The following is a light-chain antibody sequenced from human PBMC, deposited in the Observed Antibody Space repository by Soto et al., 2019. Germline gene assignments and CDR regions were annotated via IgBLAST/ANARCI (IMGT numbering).Light chain of an antibody. CDR2: DVS. V-gene: IGLV2-11*01. CDR3: CSYAGRYTYI. CDR1: SSDVGGYNY. J-gene: IGLJ1*01. Sequence: QSALTQPRSVSGSPGQSVTISCAGTSSDVGGYNYVSWYQQHPGKAPKLMIYDVSKRPSGVPDRFSGSKSGNTASLTISGLXAEDEADYYCCSYAGRYTYIFGTGTKV.